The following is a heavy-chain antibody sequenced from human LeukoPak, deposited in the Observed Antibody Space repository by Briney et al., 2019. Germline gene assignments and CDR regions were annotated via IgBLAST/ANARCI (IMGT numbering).Heavy chain of an antibody. J-gene: IGHJ5*02. V-gene: IGHV3-23*01. Sequence: PGGSLRLSCAASGFTFSSYAMSWVRQAPGKGLEWVSAISGSGGSTYYADSVKGRFTISRDNSKNTLYLQMNSLRAEDTAVYYCAKDQGGYNWNGVPWFDPWGQGTLVTVSS. CDR3: AKDQGGYNWNGVPWFDP. D-gene: IGHD1-1*01. CDR2: ISGSGGST. CDR1: GFTFSSYA.